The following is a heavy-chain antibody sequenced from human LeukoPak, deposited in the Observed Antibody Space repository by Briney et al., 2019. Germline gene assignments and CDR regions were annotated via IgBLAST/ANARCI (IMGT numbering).Heavy chain of an antibody. Sequence: GGSLRLSCAASGFTFNNYAMSWVRQAPGKGLEWVSAISGSGGSTYYADSVKGRFTISRDNSKNTLYLQMNSLRAEDTAVYYCAERKDEGGPFDYWGQGTLVTVSS. J-gene: IGHJ4*02. D-gene: IGHD3-16*01. CDR1: GFTFNNYA. CDR2: ISGSGGST. V-gene: IGHV3-23*01. CDR3: AERKDEGGPFDY.